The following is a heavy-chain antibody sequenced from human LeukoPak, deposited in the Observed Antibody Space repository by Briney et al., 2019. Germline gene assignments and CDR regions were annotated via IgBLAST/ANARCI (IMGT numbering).Heavy chain of an antibody. J-gene: IGHJ4*02. CDR1: GYTFTSYG. V-gene: IGHV1-18*01. Sequence: GASVKVSCKASGYTFTSYGISWVRQAPGQGLEWMGWISAYNGNTNYAQKLQGRVTMTTDTSTSTAYMELRSLRSDDTAVYYCAVLTGDESPMNFDYWGQGTLVTVSS. CDR3: AVLTGDESPMNFDY. D-gene: IGHD7-27*01. CDR2: ISAYNGNT.